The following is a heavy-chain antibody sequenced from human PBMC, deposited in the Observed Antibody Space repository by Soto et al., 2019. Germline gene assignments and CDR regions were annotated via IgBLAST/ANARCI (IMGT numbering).Heavy chain of an antibody. Sequence: QVQLQESGPGLVKPSETLSLTCSVSGGSVSSGGYYWSWIRQPPGEGLEWIGCIYYSGSTDYNPSLKGRVTMSLDKSKNQFSLKLNSVTAADTAVYFCARAGSYRYFDSWGQGTLVTVSS. CDR2: IYYSGST. D-gene: IGHD3-10*01. V-gene: IGHV4-61*08. CDR1: GGSVSSGGYY. J-gene: IGHJ4*02. CDR3: ARAGSYRYFDS.